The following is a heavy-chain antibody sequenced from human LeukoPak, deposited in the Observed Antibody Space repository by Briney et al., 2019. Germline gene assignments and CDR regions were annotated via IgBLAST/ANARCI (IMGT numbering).Heavy chain of an antibody. CDR1: GGTFSSYA. J-gene: IGHJ4*02. V-gene: IGHV1-69*04. CDR2: IIPILGIA. Sequence: GASVKVSCKASGGTFSSYAISWVRQAPGQGLEWMGRIIPILGIANYAQKFQGRVTITADKSTSTAYMELSSLRSEDTAVYYCARMAYYYDGSGYGPFDYWGQGTLVTVSS. CDR3: ARMAYYYDGSGYGPFDY. D-gene: IGHD3-22*01.